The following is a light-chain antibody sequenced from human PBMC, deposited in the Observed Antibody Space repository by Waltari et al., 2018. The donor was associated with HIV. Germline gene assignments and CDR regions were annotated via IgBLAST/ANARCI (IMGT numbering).Light chain of an antibody. CDR2: WAS. CDR1: QSVLYSATNKNS. J-gene: IGKJ4*01. CDR3: QQYYTTPLS. V-gene: IGKV4-1*01. Sequence: DFVMTQSPDPLAVSLGERATINCTSSQSVLYSATNKNSLAWYQQKPGQPPKLLISWASTRESGVPARFSGSGSGTDFTLTINNLQAEDVAVYYCQQYYTTPLSFGGGTKVEIK.